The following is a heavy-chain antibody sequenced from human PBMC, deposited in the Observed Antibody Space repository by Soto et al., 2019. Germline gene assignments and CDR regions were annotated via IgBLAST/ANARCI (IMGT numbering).Heavy chain of an antibody. CDR3: ASGENFDY. CDR1: RFTFSSYA. Sequence: QVQLVESGGGVVQPGRSLRLSCAASRFTFSSYAMHWVRQAPGKGLEWVAVISYDGSNKYYADSVKGRFTISRDNSKNTLYLEMNSLRAEDTAVYYCASGENFDYWGQGTLVTVSS. D-gene: IGHD3-10*01. CDR2: ISYDGSNK. V-gene: IGHV3-30-3*01. J-gene: IGHJ4*02.